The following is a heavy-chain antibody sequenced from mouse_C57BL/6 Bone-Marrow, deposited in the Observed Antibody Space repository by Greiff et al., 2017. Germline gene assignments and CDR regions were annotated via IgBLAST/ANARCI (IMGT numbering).Heavy chain of an antibody. Sequence: VQLQQSGPELVTPGASVKLSCKASGYTFTSYDINWVKQRPGQGLEWIGWIYPRDGSTKDNEKFKGKATLTVDTSSSTAYMELHSLTSEDSAVYFCSRLEFDGSSGDWYFDVWGTGTTVTGSS. CDR3: SRLEFDGSSGDWYFDV. J-gene: IGHJ1*03. CDR2: IYPRDGST. D-gene: IGHD1-1*01. CDR1: GYTFTSYD. V-gene: IGHV1-85*01.